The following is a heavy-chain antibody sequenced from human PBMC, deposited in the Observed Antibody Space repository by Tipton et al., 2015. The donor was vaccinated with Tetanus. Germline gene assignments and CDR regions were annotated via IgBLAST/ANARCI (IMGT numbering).Heavy chain of an antibody. J-gene: IGHJ6*03. D-gene: IGHD6-6*01. Sequence: TLSLTCTVSGGSISSSSYYWGWIRQPPGKGLEWIGSIYYSGSTYYNPSLKSRLTIPVDTSKNQFSLKLSSVTAADTAVYYCARHVEQLVPYYYYYRDVWGEGATVTVSS. CDR1: GGSISSSSYY. V-gene: IGHV4-39*01. CDR3: ARHVEQLVPYYYYYRDV. CDR2: IYYSGST.